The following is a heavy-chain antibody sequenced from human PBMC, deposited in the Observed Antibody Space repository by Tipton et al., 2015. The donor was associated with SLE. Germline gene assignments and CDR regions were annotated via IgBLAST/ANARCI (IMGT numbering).Heavy chain of an antibody. V-gene: IGHV4-38-2*01. CDR2: IYHSGST. CDR3: ARHQGGFDY. J-gene: IGHJ4*02. Sequence: TLSLTCAVSGYSISSGYYWGWIRQPPGKGLEWIGSIYHSGSTYYNPSLKSRVTISGDTSKNQFSLKLSSVTAADTAVYYCARHQGGFDYWGQGTLVTVSS. CDR1: GYSISSGYY.